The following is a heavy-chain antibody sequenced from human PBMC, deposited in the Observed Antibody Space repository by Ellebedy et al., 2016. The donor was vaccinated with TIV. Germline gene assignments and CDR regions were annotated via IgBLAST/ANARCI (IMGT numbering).Heavy chain of an antibody. CDR2: IYYSGST. J-gene: IGHJ4*02. V-gene: IGHV4-59*01. Sequence: MPSETLSLTCTVSGDSLNNYYWSWIRQPPGKGLEWIGYIYYSGSTLYNPSLKSRLTMSIDPSKNQFSLKMTSVTAADTAVYYCARVGHNWNFLFLDYWGRGTLVTVSS. CDR1: GDSLNNYY. CDR3: ARVGHNWNFLFLDY. D-gene: IGHD1-7*01.